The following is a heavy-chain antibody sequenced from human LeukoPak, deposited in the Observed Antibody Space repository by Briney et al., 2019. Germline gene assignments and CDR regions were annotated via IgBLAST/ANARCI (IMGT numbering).Heavy chain of an antibody. D-gene: IGHD5-18*01. CDR2: INSDGSNT. J-gene: IGHJ4*02. Sequence: GGSLRLSCAASGXTFSSYWMHWVRQAPGKGLVWVSRINSDGSNTVYADSVKGRFTISRDNAENTLYLQMNSLRAEDTAVYFCARDLRRGFSYVDYWGQGTLVTVSS. CDR3: ARDLRRGFSYVDY. CDR1: GXTFSSYW. V-gene: IGHV3-74*01.